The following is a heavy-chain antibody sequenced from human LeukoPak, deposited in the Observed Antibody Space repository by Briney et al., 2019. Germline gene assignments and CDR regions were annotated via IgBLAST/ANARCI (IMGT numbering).Heavy chain of an antibody. V-gene: IGHV3-48*03. CDR2: ISSSGSTI. CDR3: GYYNSGSYSTPDS. J-gene: IGHJ5*01. CDR1: GFTFSSYE. Sequence: GGSLRLSCAASGFTFSSYEMNWVRQAPGKGLEWVSYISSSGSTIYYADSVKGRFTISRDNAKNSLYLQMNSLRAEDTAVYYCGYYNSGSYSTPDSWGQGTQVTVSS. D-gene: IGHD3-10*01.